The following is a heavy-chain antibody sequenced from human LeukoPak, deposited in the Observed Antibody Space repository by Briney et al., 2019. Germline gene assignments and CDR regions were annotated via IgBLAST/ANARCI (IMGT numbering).Heavy chain of an antibody. CDR3: ASSGYSYGYGEDY. D-gene: IGHD5-18*01. Sequence: SQTLSLTCTVSGGSISSGDYYWSWIRQPPGKGLEWIGYIYHSGSTYYNPFLKSRVTISVDTSKNQFSLKLSSVTAADTAVYYCASSGYSYGYGEDYWGQGTLVTVSS. J-gene: IGHJ4*02. CDR1: GGSISSGDYY. V-gene: IGHV4-30-4*01. CDR2: IYHSGST.